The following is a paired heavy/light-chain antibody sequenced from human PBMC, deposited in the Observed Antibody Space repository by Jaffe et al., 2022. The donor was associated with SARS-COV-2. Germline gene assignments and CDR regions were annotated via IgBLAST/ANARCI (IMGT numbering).Heavy chain of an antibody. D-gene: IGHD3-10*01. CDR2: ISWNGDNI. V-gene: IGHV3-9*01. J-gene: IGHJ5*02. CDR1: GFTFDDYA. CDR3: AKDDGGFGENWFDP. Sequence: EVQLVESGGGLVQPGRSLRLSCVASGFTFDDYAMHWVRQAPGKGLEWVSGISWNGDNIDYADSVKGRFTIFRDNAKNSLYLQMNSLRAEDTALYYCAKDDGGFGENWFDPWGRGTLVTVSS.
Light chain of an antibody. CDR1: QSVSNY. CDR2: DAS. J-gene: IGKJ3*01. V-gene: IGKV3-11*01. CDR3: QQRSDWPPT. Sequence: EIVVTQSPATLSLSPGERATLSCRASQSVSNYLAWYQQKPGQTPRLLIYDASNRATGIPARFSGSGSGTDFTLTISSLEPEDFAVYYCQQRSDWPPTFGPGTKVDIK.